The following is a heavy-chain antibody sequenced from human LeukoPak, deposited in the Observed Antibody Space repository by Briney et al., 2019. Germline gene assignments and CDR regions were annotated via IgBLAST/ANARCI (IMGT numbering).Heavy chain of an antibody. Sequence: PGGSLRLSCTVSGFTVSSNSMSWVRQAPGKGLEWVSFIYSGGNTHYSDSVKGRFTISRDNSKNTLYLQMNSLRADDTAVYYCAASRYYYDSSGYYDYWGQGTLVTVSS. J-gene: IGHJ4*02. CDR2: IYSGGNT. D-gene: IGHD3-22*01. CDR1: GFTVSSNS. V-gene: IGHV3-53*01. CDR3: AASRYYYDSSGYYDY.